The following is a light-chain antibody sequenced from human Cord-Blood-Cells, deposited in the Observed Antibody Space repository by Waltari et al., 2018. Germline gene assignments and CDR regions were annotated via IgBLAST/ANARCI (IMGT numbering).Light chain of an antibody. CDR2: EGI. CDR1: SSDVGSYNL. J-gene: IGLJ3*02. CDR3: CSYAGSSTFV. V-gene: IGLV2-23*03. Sequence: QSALTQPASVSGPSGQSITISCTGTSSDVGSYNLVSWYQQHPGKAPKLMIYEGIKLPSGVSNRFSGSKSGNTASLTISGLQAEDEADYYCCSYAGSSTFVFGGGTKLTVL.